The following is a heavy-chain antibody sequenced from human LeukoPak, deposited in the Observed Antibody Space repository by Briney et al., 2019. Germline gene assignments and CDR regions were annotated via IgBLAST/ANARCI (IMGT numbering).Heavy chain of an antibody. J-gene: IGHJ5*02. CDR1: GGSISRGGYY. Sequence: SETLSLTCTVSGGSISRGGYYWSWIRQHPGKGLEWIGYIYYSGSTYYNPSLKSRVTISVDTSKNQFSLKLSSVTAADTAVYYCARVGQWLDNWFDPWGQGTLVTVSS. CDR2: IYYSGST. CDR3: ARVGQWLDNWFDP. D-gene: IGHD6-19*01. V-gene: IGHV4-31*03.